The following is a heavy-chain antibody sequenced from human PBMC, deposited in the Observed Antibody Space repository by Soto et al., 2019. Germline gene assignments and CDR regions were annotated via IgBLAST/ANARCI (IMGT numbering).Heavy chain of an antibody. CDR3: ARTAEPSSGWYYYYYYYGMDV. Sequence: SETLSLTCTVSGGSISSGDYYWSWIRQPPGKGLEWIGYIYYSGSTYYNPSLKSRVTISVDTSKNQFSLKLSSVTAADTAVYYCARTAEPSSGWYYYYYYYGMDVWGQGTTVTVSS. CDR2: IYYSGST. CDR1: GGSISSGDYY. D-gene: IGHD6-19*01. J-gene: IGHJ6*02. V-gene: IGHV4-30-4*01.